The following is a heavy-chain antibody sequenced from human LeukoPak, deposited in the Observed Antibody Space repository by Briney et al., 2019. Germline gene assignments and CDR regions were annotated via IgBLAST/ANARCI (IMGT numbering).Heavy chain of an antibody. J-gene: IGHJ4*02. D-gene: IGHD6-6*01. V-gene: IGHV4-59*12. Sequence: PSETLSLTCTVSGGSISSYYWSWIRQPPGKGLEWIGYIYYSGSTNYNPSLKSRVTISVDTSKNQFSLKLSSVTAADTAVYYCARVRIAARPADYWGQGTLVTVSS. CDR1: GGSISSYY. CDR2: IYYSGST. CDR3: ARVRIAARPADY.